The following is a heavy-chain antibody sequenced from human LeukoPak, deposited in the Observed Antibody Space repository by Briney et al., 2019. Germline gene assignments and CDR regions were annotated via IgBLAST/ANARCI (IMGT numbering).Heavy chain of an antibody. CDR1: GYTFTGYY. V-gene: IGHV1-2*02. CDR2: INPNSGGT. Sequence: GASVKVSCKASGYTFTGYYMRWVRQAPGQGLEWMGWINPNSGGTNYAQKFQGRVTMTRDTSISTAYMELSRLRSGDTAVYYCARDVPGGDFWSGYRQTTEYFQHWGQGTLVTVSS. D-gene: IGHD3-3*01. CDR3: ARDVPGGDFWSGYRQTTEYFQH. J-gene: IGHJ1*01.